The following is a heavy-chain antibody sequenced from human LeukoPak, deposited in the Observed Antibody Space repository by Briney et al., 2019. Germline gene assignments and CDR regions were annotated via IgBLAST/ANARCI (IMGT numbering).Heavy chain of an antibody. CDR1: GGSFSGYY. CDR3: ATFGGGSRWDYFYYLDF. CDR2: INHSGST. D-gene: IGHD1-26*01. V-gene: IGHV4-34*01. J-gene: IGHJ6*03. Sequence: PSETLSLTCAVYGGSFSGYYWSWIRQPPGKGLEWIGEINHSGSTNYNPSLKSRVTISLDTSRSQFSLKLNSVTAADTAVYYCATFGGGSRWDYFYYLDFWGKGTSVTVSS.